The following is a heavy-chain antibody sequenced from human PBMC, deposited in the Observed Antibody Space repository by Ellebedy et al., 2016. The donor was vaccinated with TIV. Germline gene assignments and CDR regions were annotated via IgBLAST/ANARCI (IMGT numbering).Heavy chain of an antibody. CDR1: DGSINNEPYY. J-gene: IGHJ3*02. D-gene: IGHD2-2*02. V-gene: IGHV4-39*07. CDR2: IYYSGSH. Sequence: MPSETLSLTCIVSDGSINNEPYYWGWVRQPQGKGLEWVGSIYYSGSHFSSPSLQSRATISVDRSRNRFSLKLSSVTVGDTGIYFCARILPVTYRTAFDIWGPGTMVTVSS. CDR3: ARILPVTYRTAFDI.